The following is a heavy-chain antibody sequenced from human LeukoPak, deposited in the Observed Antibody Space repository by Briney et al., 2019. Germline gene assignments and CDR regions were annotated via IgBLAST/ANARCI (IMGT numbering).Heavy chain of an antibody. CDR3: ARGPRAYKYYSSWYFDY. Sequence: GGSLRLSCAVSGFTHSSYDMHWVRQATGRGLEWVSGIGTDGDTYYAASVKGRFNISREKANNSLYLQMNSLRGGDTAVYYRARGPRAYKYYSSWYFDYWGQGTLVTVSS. J-gene: IGHJ4*02. V-gene: IGHV3-13*01. CDR1: GFTHSSYD. CDR2: IGTDGDT. D-gene: IGHD6-13*01.